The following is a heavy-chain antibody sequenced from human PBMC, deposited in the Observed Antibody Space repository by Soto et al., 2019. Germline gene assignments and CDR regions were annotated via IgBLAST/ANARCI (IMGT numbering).Heavy chain of an antibody. CDR2: ISSSGSTA. J-gene: IGHJ4*02. Sequence: GGSLRLSCAASGFTFSRFELHWVRQAPGKGLEWISYISSSGSTAYYASSVEGRFTISRDNSKNTLYLQMNSLRAEDTAVYYCAKDPNDSSGYYYGWLVDYWGQGTLVTVSS. D-gene: IGHD3-22*01. V-gene: IGHV3-48*03. CDR1: GFTFSRFE. CDR3: AKDPNDSSGYYYGWLVDY.